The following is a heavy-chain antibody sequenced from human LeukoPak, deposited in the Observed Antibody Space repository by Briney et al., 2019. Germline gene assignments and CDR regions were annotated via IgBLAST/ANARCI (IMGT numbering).Heavy chain of an antibody. V-gene: IGHV3-NL1*01. Sequence: PGGSLRLSCAASGFTFSHFGMRWVRQAPGKGLQWVSQISGTGGATWYAGFARDRFTISRDNSKKTLYLQMSGLRVEDTAMYYYVKDPRDTYGTNWFVSWGQGTLLIVSS. J-gene: IGHJ5*01. CDR2: ISGTGGAT. CDR3: VKDPRDTYGTNWFVS. CDR1: GFTFSHFG. D-gene: IGHD2-21*01.